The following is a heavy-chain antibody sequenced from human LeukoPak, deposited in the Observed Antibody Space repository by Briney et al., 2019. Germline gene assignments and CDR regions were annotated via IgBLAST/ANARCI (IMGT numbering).Heavy chain of an antibody. V-gene: IGHV4-34*01. J-gene: IGHJ3*02. D-gene: IGHD3-10*01. CDR1: GDSINSYY. CDR2: INHSGST. CDR3: ARGGIHDAFDI. Sequence: SETLSLTCTVSGDSINSYYWSWIRQPPGKGLEWIGEINHSGSTNYNPSLKSRVTISVDTSKNQFSLKLSSVTAADTAVYYCARGGIHDAFDIWGQGTMVTVSS.